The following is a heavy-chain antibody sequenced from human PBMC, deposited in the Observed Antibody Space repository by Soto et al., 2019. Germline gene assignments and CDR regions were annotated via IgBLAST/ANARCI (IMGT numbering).Heavy chain of an antibody. Sequence: QVQLVQSGAEVKKPGSSVKVSCKASGGTFSSYAISWVRQAPGQGLEWMGGIIPIFGPANYAQKFQGRVTITADESTSTAYMERSSLRSEDTAVYYCARLSPDLGSGYPPPRAIVNYYYYGMDVWGQGTTVTVSS. J-gene: IGHJ6*02. CDR2: IIPIFGPA. CDR3: ARLSPDLGSGYPPPRAIVNYYYYGMDV. V-gene: IGHV1-69*01. CDR1: GGTFSSYA. D-gene: IGHD3-3*01.